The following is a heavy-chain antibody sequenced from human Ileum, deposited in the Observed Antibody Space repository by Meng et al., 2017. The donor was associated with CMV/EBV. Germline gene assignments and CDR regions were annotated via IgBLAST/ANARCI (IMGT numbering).Heavy chain of an antibody. Sequence: VSLREPGPGLGVPRVSLAPACTVVGGSSNDYSWGWMRQPAGKGLEWIGRISIGGSTNSHPSLESRVTMSVDTSNNQFPLRLTSVTAADTAVYYCARGPGGFGEFNFDYWGQGSLVTVSS. D-gene: IGHD3-10*01. V-gene: IGHV4-4*07. J-gene: IGHJ4*02. CDR1: GGSSNDYS. CDR3: ARGPGGFGEFNFDY. CDR2: ISIGGST.